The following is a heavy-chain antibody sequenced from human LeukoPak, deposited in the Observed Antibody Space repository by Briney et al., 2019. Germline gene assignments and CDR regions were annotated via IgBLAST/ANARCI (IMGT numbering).Heavy chain of an antibody. CDR1: GGSISSGGYS. CDR2: IYHSGST. Sequence: SQTLSLTCAVSGGSISSGGYSWSWIRRPPGKGLEWIGYIYHSGSTYYNPSLKSRVTRSVDRSKNQFSLKLSSVTAADTAVYYCARAVVTARTPPYYFDYWGQGTLVTVSS. D-gene: IGHD2-21*02. CDR3: ARAVVTARTPPYYFDY. V-gene: IGHV4-30-2*01. J-gene: IGHJ4*02.